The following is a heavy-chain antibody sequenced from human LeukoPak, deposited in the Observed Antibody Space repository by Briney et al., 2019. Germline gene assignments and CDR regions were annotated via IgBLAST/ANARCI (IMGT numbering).Heavy chain of an antibody. Sequence: ASVKVSCKASGYTFTGYYIHWVRQAPGQGLEWMGWINPNSGGTNYAQKFQGRVTMTRDTSISTAYMELSRLRSDDTAVYYCARDPGGPRVVPAAIWGGYYYGMDVWGQGTTVTVSS. V-gene: IGHV1-2*02. D-gene: IGHD2-2*01. CDR3: ARDPGGPRVVPAAIWGGYYYGMDV. CDR2: INPNSGGT. CDR1: GYTFTGYY. J-gene: IGHJ6*02.